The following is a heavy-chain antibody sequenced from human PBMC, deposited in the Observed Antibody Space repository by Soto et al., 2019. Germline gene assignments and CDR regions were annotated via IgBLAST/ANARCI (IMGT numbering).Heavy chain of an antibody. D-gene: IGHD2-15*01. CDR3: ARLWSVVLAPRKGNYYMDV. CDR1: GGSISSSSYY. CDR2: IYYSGST. J-gene: IGHJ6*03. Sequence: QLQLQESGPGLVKPSETLSLTCTVSGGSISSSSYYWGWIRQPPGKGLEWIGSIYYSGSTYYNPSLKSRVTISVDTSKNQFSLKLSSVTAADTAVYYCARLWSVVLAPRKGNYYMDVWGKGTTVTVSS. V-gene: IGHV4-39*01.